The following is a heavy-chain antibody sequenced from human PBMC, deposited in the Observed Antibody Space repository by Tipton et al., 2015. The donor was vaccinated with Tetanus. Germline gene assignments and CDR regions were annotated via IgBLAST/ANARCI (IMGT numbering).Heavy chain of an antibody. CDR2: ISGDGDSR. D-gene: IGHD1-1*01. Sequence: SLRLSCAASGFTFSVYYMSWIRQAPGKGLEWVAGISGDGDSRFYADSVKGRFSISRDNAKDTLYLQMNSLRAEDTAVYYCAKYGWNGVTWGQGTLVPVSS. CDR1: GFTFSVYY. J-gene: IGHJ5*02. CDR3: AKYGWNGVT. V-gene: IGHV3-23*01.